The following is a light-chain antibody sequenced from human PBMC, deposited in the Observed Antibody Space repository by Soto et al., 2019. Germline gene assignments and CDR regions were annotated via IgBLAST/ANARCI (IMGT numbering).Light chain of an antibody. CDR1: SSDVGSYNL. CDR3: CSYAGSSAVV. V-gene: IGLV2-23*02. CDR2: EVS. Sequence: QSALTQPASVSGSPGQSITISCTGTSSDVGSYNLVSWYQQHPGKAPKLMIYEVSKRPSGVSNRFSGSKSGNTAPLTISGLQAEDEADYYCCSYAGSSAVVFGGGTQLTVL. J-gene: IGLJ2*01.